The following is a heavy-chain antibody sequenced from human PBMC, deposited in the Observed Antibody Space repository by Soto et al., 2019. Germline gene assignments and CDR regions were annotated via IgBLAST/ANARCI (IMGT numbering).Heavy chain of an antibody. J-gene: IGHJ4*02. D-gene: IGHD1-7*01. CDR2: VDNSGTT. CDR3: VMPGNYRYFDS. Sequence: SETLSLTCTVSGDSVGSRTSYWSWIRQPPGKGLEWIGYVDNSGTTNYNPYLKSRVDISLDRSKDQFSLRWASVTAADTAVYYCVMPGNYRYFDSSGQGRLVTVYS. V-gene: IGHV4-61*01. CDR1: GDSVGSRTSY.